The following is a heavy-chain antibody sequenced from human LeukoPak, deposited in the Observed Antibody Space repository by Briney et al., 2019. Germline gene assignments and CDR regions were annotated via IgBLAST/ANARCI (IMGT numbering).Heavy chain of an antibody. Sequence: GGSLRLSCAASGFTFSSYAMHWVRQAPGKGLEYVSAISSNGGSTYYANSVKGRFTISRDNSKNTLYLQMGSLRAEDMAVYYCALMARGVQYYFDYWGQGTLVTVSS. CDR3: ALMARGVQYYFDY. J-gene: IGHJ4*02. D-gene: IGHD3-10*01. V-gene: IGHV3-64*01. CDR2: ISSNGGST. CDR1: GFTFSSYA.